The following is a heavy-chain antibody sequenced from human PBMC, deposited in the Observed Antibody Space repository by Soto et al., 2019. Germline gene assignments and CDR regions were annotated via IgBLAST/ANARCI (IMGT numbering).Heavy chain of an antibody. V-gene: IGHV3-23*01. CDR1: GLTCSSYA. J-gene: IGHJ4*02. D-gene: IGHD2-8*01. Sequence: PVGSLRHSCAASGLTCSSYAMSWVRQATGKGLEWVSAISGSGGSTYYADSVKGRFTISRDNSKNTLYLQMNSLRAEDTAVYYCAKCSPFVLVLDYWGPGTLVTVSS. CDR2: ISGSGGST. CDR3: AKCSPFVLVLDY.